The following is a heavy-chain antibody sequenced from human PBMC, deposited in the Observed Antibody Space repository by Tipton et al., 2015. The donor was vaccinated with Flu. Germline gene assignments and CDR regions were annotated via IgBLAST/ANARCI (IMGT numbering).Heavy chain of an antibody. J-gene: IGHJ5*02. Sequence: LRLSCTVSGGSISDYYWSWIRQPAGKGLEWIGRIYTSGSTNYNPSLKSRVTISVDTSKNQFSLKLSSVTAADTAVYYCARDRVGDYSGFDPWGQGTLVTVSS. D-gene: IGHD4-17*01. CDR1: GGSISDYY. CDR2: IYTSGST. CDR3: ARDRVGDYSGFDP. V-gene: IGHV4-4*07.